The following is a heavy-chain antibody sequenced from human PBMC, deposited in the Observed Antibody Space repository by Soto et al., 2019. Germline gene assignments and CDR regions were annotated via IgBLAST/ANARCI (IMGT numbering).Heavy chain of an antibody. Sequence: GGFLRLSCAASGFTFSSYAMSWVRQAPGKGLEWVSAISGSGGSTYYADSVKGRFTISRDNSKNTLYLQMNSLRAEDTAVYYCAKAGDGYNYYFDYWGQGTLVTVSS. CDR2: ISGSGGST. D-gene: IGHD5-12*01. CDR1: GFTFSSYA. J-gene: IGHJ4*02. V-gene: IGHV3-23*01. CDR3: AKAGDGYNYYFDY.